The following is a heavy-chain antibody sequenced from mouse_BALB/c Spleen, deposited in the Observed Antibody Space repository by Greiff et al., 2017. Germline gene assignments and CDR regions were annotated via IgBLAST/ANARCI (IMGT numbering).Heavy chain of an antibody. CDR1: GYTFTSYV. J-gene: IGHJ2*01. D-gene: IGHD2-10*02. CDR3: ARGRYGFLPDY. Sequence: EVQLVESGPELVKPGASVKMSCKASGYTFTSYVMHWVKQKPGQGLEWIGYINPYNDGTKYNEKFKGKATLTSDKSSSTAYMELSSLTSEDSAVYYCARGRYGFLPDYWGQGTTLTVSS. V-gene: IGHV1-14*01. CDR2: INPYNDGT.